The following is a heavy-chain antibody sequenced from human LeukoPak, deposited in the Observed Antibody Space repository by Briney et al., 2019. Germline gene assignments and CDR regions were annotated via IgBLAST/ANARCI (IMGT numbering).Heavy chain of an antibody. D-gene: IGHD3-10*01. CDR2: FDPEDGET. V-gene: IGHV1-24*01. Sequence: ASVKVSCKVSGYSLTESSMHWVRQAPGKGLEWMGGFDPEDGETIYAQKFQGRVTMTEDTSTDTAYMELSSLRSEDTAVYYCARTMVRGVITTTGWFDPWGQGTLVTVSS. CDR3: ARTMVRGVITTTGWFDP. J-gene: IGHJ5*02. CDR1: GYSLTESS.